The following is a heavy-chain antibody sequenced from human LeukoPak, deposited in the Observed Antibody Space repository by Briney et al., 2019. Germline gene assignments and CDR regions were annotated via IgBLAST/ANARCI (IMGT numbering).Heavy chain of an antibody. Sequence: ASVKVSCKASGYTFTSYYMHWVRQAPGQGLEWMGIINPSGGSTSYAQKFQGRVTMTRDTSMSTVYMELSSLRSEDTAVYYCARDYYESRGYYRHTSKYYFDYWGQGTLVTVSS. CDR3: ARDYYESRGYYRHTSKYYFDY. D-gene: IGHD3-22*01. V-gene: IGHV1-46*01. CDR1: GYTFTSYY. J-gene: IGHJ4*02. CDR2: INPSGGST.